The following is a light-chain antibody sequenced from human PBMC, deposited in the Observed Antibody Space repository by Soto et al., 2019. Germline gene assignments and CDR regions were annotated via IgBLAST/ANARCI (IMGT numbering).Light chain of an antibody. CDR2: WAS. CDR3: QQYYSTAYT. CDR1: QSVLYSSNNKNY. V-gene: IGKV4-1*01. Sequence: DIVMTQSPDYLAVSLGERATINCKSSQSVLYSSNNKNYLAWYQQKPRQPPKLLIYWASTRESGVPDRFSGSGSGTDFTLTISSLQAEDVAVYYCQQYYSTAYTFGQGTKLEIK. J-gene: IGKJ2*01.